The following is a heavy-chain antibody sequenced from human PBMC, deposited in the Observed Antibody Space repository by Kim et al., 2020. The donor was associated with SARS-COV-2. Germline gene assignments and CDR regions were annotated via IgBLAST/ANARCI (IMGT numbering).Heavy chain of an antibody. Sequence: ASVKVSCTASGDSLDNYAIGWVRQAPGHGLEYMGWISGYNGNRDYAQKFQGRVSMTTDTYTSTTYMELRSLASDDTAMYYCARVVRPGYSAGWYLSWLDS. CDR3: ARVVRPGYSAGWYLSWLDS. D-gene: IGHD6-13*01. CDR1: GDSLDNYA. V-gene: IGHV1-18*01. CDR2: ISGYNGNR. J-gene: IGHJ5*01.